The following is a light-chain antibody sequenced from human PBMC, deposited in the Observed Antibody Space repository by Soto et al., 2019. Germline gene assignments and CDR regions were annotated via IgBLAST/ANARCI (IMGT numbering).Light chain of an antibody. J-gene: IGKJ1*01. CDR2: AVS. CDR3: MQSIQLPRT. CDR1: QSLLQSDGNTY. V-gene: IGKV2D-29*01. Sequence: IVMTQTPLSLSVTPGQPASISCKSSQSLLQSDGNTYLYWYLQKPGQPPQLLIYAVSNRFSGVPGRFRCSGLGNEFNLKISRVEGEDCGVYFRMQSIQLPRTFGQGTKVEIK.